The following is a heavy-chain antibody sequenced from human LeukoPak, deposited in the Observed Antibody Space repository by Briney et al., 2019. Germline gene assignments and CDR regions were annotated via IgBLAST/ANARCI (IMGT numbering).Heavy chain of an antibody. V-gene: IGHV3-21*01. CDR1: GFTFSSYN. CDR3: RSVPPGSYFYGMDV. CDR2: ISSGSSYI. D-gene: IGHD3-10*01. Sequence: GGSLRLSCAASGFTFSSYNMNWVRQAPGKGLEWVSSISSGSSYIYYADSVKGRFTISRDNAKNSLYLQMNSLRAEDTAVYYCRSVPPGSYFYGMDVWGQGTTVTVSS. J-gene: IGHJ6*02.